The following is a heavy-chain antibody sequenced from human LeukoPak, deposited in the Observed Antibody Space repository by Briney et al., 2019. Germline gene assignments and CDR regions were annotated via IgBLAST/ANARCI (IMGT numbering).Heavy chain of an antibody. J-gene: IGHJ4*02. Sequence: ALVKVSCKASGYTFTNYGISWVRQAPGQGLEWMGWISAYNGNTNYAQKLQGRVTMTTDTSTSTAYMELRSLRSDDTAVYYCARYPDNYDFWSGYYFDYWGQGTLVTVSS. D-gene: IGHD3-3*01. CDR1: GYTFTNYG. CDR2: ISAYNGNT. V-gene: IGHV1-18*01. CDR3: ARYPDNYDFWSGYYFDY.